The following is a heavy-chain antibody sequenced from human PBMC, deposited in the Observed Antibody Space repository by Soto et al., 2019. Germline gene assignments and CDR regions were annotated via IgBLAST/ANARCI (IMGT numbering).Heavy chain of an antibody. J-gene: IGHJ6*02. Sequence: ASVKVSCKASGGTFSSYAISWVRQAPGQGLEWMGGIIPIFGTANYAQKFQGRVTITADESTSTAYMELSSLRSEDTAVYYCAREIVVINYYGIDVRAQRTTVTGSS. CDR3: AREIVVINYYGIDV. V-gene: IGHV1-69*13. CDR1: GGTFSSYA. D-gene: IGHD3-22*01. CDR2: IIPIFGTA.